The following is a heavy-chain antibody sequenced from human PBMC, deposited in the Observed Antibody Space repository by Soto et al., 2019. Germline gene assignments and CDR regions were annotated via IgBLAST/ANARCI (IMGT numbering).Heavy chain of an antibody. J-gene: IGHJ4*02. CDR3: ARATIFGVEGYYFDY. V-gene: IGHV1-2*04. CDR2: INPNSGGT. Sequence: ASVKVSCKASGYTFTGYYMHWVRQAPGQGLEWMGWINPNSGGTNYAQKFQGWVTMTRDTSISTAYMELSRLRSDDTAVYYCARATIFGVEGYYFDYWGQGTLVTVS. D-gene: IGHD3-3*01. CDR1: GYTFTGYY.